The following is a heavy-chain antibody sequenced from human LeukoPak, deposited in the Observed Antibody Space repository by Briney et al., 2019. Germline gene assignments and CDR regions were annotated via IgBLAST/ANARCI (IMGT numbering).Heavy chain of an antibody. Sequence: ASVKVSCKVSGYTLTELSMHWVRQAPGKGLEWMGGFDPEDGETIYAQKFQGRVTMTEDTSTDTAYMELSSLRAEDTAVYYCARDVVRGIYFDYWGQGTLVTVSS. CDR3: ARDVVRGIYFDY. CDR2: FDPEDGET. V-gene: IGHV1-24*01. J-gene: IGHJ4*02. D-gene: IGHD3-10*01. CDR1: GYTLTELS.